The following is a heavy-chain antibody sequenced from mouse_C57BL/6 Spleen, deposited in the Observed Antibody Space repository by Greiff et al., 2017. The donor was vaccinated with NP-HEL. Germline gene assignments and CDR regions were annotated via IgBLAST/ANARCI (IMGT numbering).Heavy chain of an antibody. CDR1: GFSLTSYG. CDR3: AKNSRTAQATFAY. Sequence: QVQLKESGPGLVQPSQSLSITCTVSGFSLTSYGVHWVRQSPGKGLEWLGVIWRGGSTDYNAAFMSRLSITKDNSKSQVFFKMNSLQADDTAIYYCAKNSRTAQATFAYWGQGTLVTVSA. J-gene: IGHJ3*01. V-gene: IGHV2-5*01. CDR2: IWRGGST. D-gene: IGHD3-2*02.